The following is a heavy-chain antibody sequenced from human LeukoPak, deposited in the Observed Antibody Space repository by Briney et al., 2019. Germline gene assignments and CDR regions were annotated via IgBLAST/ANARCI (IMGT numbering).Heavy chain of an antibody. J-gene: IGHJ5*02. CDR1: GYTFTSYG. CDR3: ARVFDCSGGSCYPYNWFDP. Sequence: ASVKVSCKASGYTFTSYGISWVRQAPGQGLEWMGWISAYNGNTNYAQKLQGRVTMTTDTSTSTAYMELRSLRSDDTAVYYCARVFDCSGGSCYPYNWFDPWGQGTLVTVSS. CDR2: ISAYNGNT. V-gene: IGHV1-18*01. D-gene: IGHD2-15*01.